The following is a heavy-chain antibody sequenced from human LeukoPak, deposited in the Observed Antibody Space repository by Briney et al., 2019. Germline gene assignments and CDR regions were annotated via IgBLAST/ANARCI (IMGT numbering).Heavy chain of an antibody. CDR1: GYTFTGDY. Sequence: ASVKVSCKASGYTFTGDYMHWVRQAPGQGLEWMGWINPNSGGTNYAQKFQGRVTMTRDTSISTAYMELSRLRSDDTAVYYCARDPPTTYYYDSSGYIRSQDDAFDIWGQGTMVTVSS. J-gene: IGHJ3*02. CDR2: INPNSGGT. V-gene: IGHV1-2*02. D-gene: IGHD3-22*01. CDR3: ARDPPTTYYYDSSGYIRSQDDAFDI.